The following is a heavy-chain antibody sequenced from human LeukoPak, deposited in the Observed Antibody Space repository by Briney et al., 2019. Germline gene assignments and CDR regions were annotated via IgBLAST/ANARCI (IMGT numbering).Heavy chain of an antibody. CDR2: ISWNSGSI. CDR1: GFTFDDYA. CDR3: AKGVVIGAFDI. D-gene: IGHD3-3*01. J-gene: IGHJ3*02. V-gene: IGHV3-9*01. Sequence: GGSLRLSRAASGFTFDDYAMHWVREAPGKGLEWVSGISWNSGSIGYADSVKGRFTISRDNAKNSLYLQMNSLRAEDTALYYCAKGVVIGAFDIWGQGTMVTVSS.